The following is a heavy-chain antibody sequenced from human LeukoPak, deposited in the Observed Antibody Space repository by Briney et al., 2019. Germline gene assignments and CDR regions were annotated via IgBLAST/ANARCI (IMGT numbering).Heavy chain of an antibody. D-gene: IGHD3-22*01. CDR1: GFTFSTYN. J-gene: IGHJ4*02. CDR3: AKVGYYDSSTYYYVY. V-gene: IGHV3-23*01. Sequence: PGGSLRLSCSASGFTFSTYNMNWVRQAPGKGLEWVSAISGSGGYTYYADSVKGRFTISRDNSKSTLYLQLNSLRAEDTALYYCAKVGYYDSSTYYYVYWGQGTLVTVSS. CDR2: ISGSGGYT.